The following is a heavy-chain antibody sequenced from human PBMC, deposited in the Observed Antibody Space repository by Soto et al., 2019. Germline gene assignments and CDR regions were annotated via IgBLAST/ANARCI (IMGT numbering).Heavy chain of an antibody. CDR1: GGSISSGGYY. V-gene: IGHV4-31*03. CDR3: ARHPGYCSGGSFNGQYTLDV. D-gene: IGHD2-15*01. J-gene: IGHJ6*02. CDR2: IYYSGST. Sequence: PSETLSLTCTVSGGSISSGGYYWSWIRQHPGKGLEWIGYIYYSGSTYYNPSLKSRVTISVDTSKNQFSLDLTSVTATDTAVYYCARHPGYCSGGSFNGQYTLDVWGQGTTVTVSS.